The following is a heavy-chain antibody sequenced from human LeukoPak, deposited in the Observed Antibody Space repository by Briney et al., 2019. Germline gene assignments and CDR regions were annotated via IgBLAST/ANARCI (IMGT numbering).Heavy chain of an antibody. J-gene: IGHJ4*02. CDR3: AGEYHLLIDY. V-gene: IGHV1-3*03. Sequence: ASLKVSCKASGYTFTTYTIHWVHQAPGQRLEWMGWINTGNGNTKYSQEFQGRVTFTRDTSASTAYMELSSLRSDDMAVYYCAGEYHLLIDYWGQGTLVTVSS. CDR2: INTGNGNT. D-gene: IGHD2-2*01. CDR1: GYTFTTYT.